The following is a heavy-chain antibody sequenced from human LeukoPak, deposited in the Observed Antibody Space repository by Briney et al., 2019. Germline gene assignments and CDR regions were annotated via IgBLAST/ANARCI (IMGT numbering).Heavy chain of an antibody. J-gene: IGHJ4*02. D-gene: IGHD2-15*01. CDR2: IYDSGST. CDR3: AREVGYCSGGSCYSYFDY. CDR1: GGSISSYY. Sequence: SETLSLTCTVSGGSISSYYWSWIRQPPGKGLEWIGYIYDSGSTNYNPSLKSRVTISVDTSKNQFSLKLSSVAAADTAVYYCAREVGYCSGGSCYSYFDYWGQGTLVTVSS. V-gene: IGHV4-59*01.